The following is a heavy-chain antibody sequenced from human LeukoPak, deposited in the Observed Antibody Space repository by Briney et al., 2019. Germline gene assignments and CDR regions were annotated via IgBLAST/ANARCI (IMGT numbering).Heavy chain of an antibody. CDR2: INHSGST. J-gene: IGHJ4*02. Sequence: SETLSLTCGVYGGSFSGYYWSWIRQPPGKGLEWIGEINHSGSTNYNPSLKSRVTISVDTSKNQFSLKLSSVTAADTAVYYCAGLDYDFWSGQFVYWGQGTLVTVSS. V-gene: IGHV4-34*01. CDR1: GGSFSGYY. D-gene: IGHD3-3*01. CDR3: AGLDYDFWSGQFVY.